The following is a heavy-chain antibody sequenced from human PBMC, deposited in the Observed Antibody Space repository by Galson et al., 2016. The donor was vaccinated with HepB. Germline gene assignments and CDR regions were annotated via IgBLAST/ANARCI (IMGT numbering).Heavy chain of an antibody. CDR2: ISFDGTVI. CDR1: GFMFSDFT. Sequence: SLRLSCAASGFMFSDFTMHWVRQVPGKGLQWVALISFDGTVIHYADSVKGRFTISRDNSKNTLYLQMSSLRTEDTAVYYCAKDRAFQGGYFDYWGQGTLVTVSS. V-gene: IGHV3-30*18. CDR3: AKDRAFQGGYFDY. D-gene: IGHD3-16*01. J-gene: IGHJ4*02.